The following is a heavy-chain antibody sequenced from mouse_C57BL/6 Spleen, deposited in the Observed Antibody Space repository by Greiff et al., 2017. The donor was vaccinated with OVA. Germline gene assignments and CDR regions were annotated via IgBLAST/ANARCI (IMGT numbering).Heavy chain of an antibody. D-gene: IGHD1-1*01. CDR3: EREGYYYGSSYYAMDD. CDR2: IRSKSNNYAT. Sequence: EVKLVESGGGLVQPKGSLKLSCAASGFSFNTYAMNWVRQAPGQGLEWVARIRSKSNNYATYYADSVKDRFTISRDDSESMLYLQMNNLKTEDTARYYCEREGYYYGSSYYAMDDWGRGTSVTVSS. J-gene: IGHJ4*01. CDR1: GFSFNTYA. V-gene: IGHV10-1*01.